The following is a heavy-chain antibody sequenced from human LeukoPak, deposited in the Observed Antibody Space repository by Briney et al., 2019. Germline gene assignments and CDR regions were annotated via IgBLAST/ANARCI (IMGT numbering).Heavy chain of an antibody. CDR1: GFTFRSYS. CDR3: ARDLNDYDSSGYPGS. V-gene: IGHV3-21*01. Sequence: PGGSLRLSCAASGFTFRSYSMNWVRQAPGKGLEWVSSISSSSSYIYYADSVKGRFTISRDNAKNSLYLQMNSLRAEDTAVYYCARDLNDYDSSGYPGSWGQGTLVTVSS. CDR2: ISSSSSYI. J-gene: IGHJ4*02. D-gene: IGHD3-22*01.